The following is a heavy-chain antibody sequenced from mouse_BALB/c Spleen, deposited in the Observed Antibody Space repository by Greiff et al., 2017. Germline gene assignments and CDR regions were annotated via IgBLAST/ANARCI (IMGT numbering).Heavy chain of an antibody. D-gene: IGHD2-10*02. CDR2: IWSDGST. J-gene: IGHJ3*01. V-gene: IGHV2-6-2*01. CDR3: ARQRNGYDQAWLAY. Sequence: VKLVESGPDLVAPSQSLSITCTVSGFSLTSYGVHWVRQPPGKGLEWLVVIWSDGSTTYNSALKSRLSISKDNSKSQVFLKMNSLQTDDTAMYYCARQRNGYDQAWLAYWGQGTLVTVSA. CDR1: GFSLTSYG.